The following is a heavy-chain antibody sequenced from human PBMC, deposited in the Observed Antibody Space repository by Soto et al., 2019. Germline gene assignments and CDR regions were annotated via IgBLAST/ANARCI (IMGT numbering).Heavy chain of an antibody. CDR3: ASRGYYDSSGYYYTPVLAFDI. V-gene: IGHV1-2*02. CDR1: GYTFTVYY. CDR2: INPNSGGT. J-gene: IGHJ3*02. Sequence: GASVKVSCKASGYTFTVYYMHCVLQAPLQWLEWMGWINPNSGGTNYAQKFQGRVTMTRDTSISTAYMELSRLRSDDTAVYYCASRGYYDSSGYYYTPVLAFDIWGQGTMVTVSS. D-gene: IGHD3-22*01.